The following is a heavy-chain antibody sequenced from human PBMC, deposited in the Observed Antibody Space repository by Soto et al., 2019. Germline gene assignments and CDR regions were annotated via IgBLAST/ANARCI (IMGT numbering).Heavy chain of an antibody. CDR1: GFSFGTYS. CDR2: ITSRGFV. CDR3: ARDRGSGFDFY. Sequence: GGSLRLSCADSGFSFGTYSINWVRQAPGKGLEWVSTITSRGFVYYAESLKGRFTVSRDNAKNSLYLQMNSLRAEDTAVYYCARDRGSGFDFYRGQGTLVTVSS. V-gene: IGHV3-21*01. J-gene: IGHJ4*02. D-gene: IGHD3-22*01.